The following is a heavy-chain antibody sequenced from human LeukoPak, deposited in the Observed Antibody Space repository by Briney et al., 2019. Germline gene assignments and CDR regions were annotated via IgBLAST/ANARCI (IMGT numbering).Heavy chain of an antibody. V-gene: IGHV4-34*01. D-gene: IGHD6-13*01. CDR2: INQSGST. CDR3: ARHASSWYGGRFDP. Sequence: SETLSLTCAVFGGSFTGYYGSWLRQPPGEGLEWIGEINQSGSTTYNPSLKSRVTISVDTSKNQFSLKLSSVTAADTAVYYCARHASSWYGGRFDPWGQGTVVTVSS. CDR1: GGSFTGYY. J-gene: IGHJ5*02.